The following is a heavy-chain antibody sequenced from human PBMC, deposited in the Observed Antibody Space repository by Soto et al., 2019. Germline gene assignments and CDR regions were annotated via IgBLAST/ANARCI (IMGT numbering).Heavy chain of an antibody. CDR1: GGSISSGDYY. CDR2: IYYSGST. D-gene: IGHD2-15*01. CDR3: ARGVAATPNLFDY. J-gene: IGHJ4*02. V-gene: IGHV4-30-4*01. Sequence: SETLSLTCTVSGGSISSGDYYWSWIRQPPGKGLEWIGYIYYSGSTYYNPSLKSRVTISVDTSKNQFSLKLSSVTAADTAVYYCARGVAATPNLFDYWGQGTLVTVS.